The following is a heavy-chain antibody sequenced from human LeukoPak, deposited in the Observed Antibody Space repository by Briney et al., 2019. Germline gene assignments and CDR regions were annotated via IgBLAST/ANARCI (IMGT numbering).Heavy chain of an antibody. CDR1: GFTFSDYY. J-gene: IGHJ4*02. V-gene: IGHV3-11*01. CDR3: AREGDYGDYVDY. D-gene: IGHD4-17*01. CDR2: ISSSGSTI. Sequence: GGSLRLSCAASGFTFSDYYMSWIRQAPGKGLEWVSYISSSGSTIYYADSVKGRFTISRDNAKNSLYLQMKSPRAEDTAVYYCAREGDYGDYVDYWGQGTLVTVSS.